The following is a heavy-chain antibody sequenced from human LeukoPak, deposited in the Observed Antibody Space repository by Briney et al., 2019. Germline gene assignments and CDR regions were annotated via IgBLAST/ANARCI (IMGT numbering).Heavy chain of an antibody. CDR3: VRDYRGFDY. CDR2: IKQDGSEI. Sequence: GGSLRLSCAAPGFTFSNYWMGWVRQAPGKGLEWVANIKQDGSEIYYVDSVKGRFTISRDTAKDSLYLQMNSLRAEDTAVYYCVRDYRGFDYWGQGTLVTVSS. J-gene: IGHJ4*02. D-gene: IGHD1-26*01. V-gene: IGHV3-7*01. CDR1: GFTFSNYW.